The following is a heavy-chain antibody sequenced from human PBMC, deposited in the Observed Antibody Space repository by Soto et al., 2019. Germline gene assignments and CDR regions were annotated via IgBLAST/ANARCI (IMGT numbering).Heavy chain of an antibody. CDR1: GGSISSGDYY. D-gene: IGHD1-26*01. CDR2: IYYSGST. J-gene: IGHJ4*02. CDR3: AREGDGKHEGDY. V-gene: IGHV4-30-4*01. Sequence: QVQLQESGPGLVKPSQTLSLTCTVSGGSISSGDYYWSWIRQPPGKGLECIGYIYYSGSTYYNPSLTSRVTISVDTSKNQFSLKLSSVTAADTAVYYCAREGDGKHEGDYWGQGTLVTVSS.